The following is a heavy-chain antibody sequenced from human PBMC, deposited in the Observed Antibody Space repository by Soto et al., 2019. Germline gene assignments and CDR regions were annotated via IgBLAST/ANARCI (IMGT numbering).Heavy chain of an antibody. J-gene: IGHJ4*02. D-gene: IGHD1-20*01. CDR2: IIPMFSIR. CDR1: GDTFSNYA. V-gene: IGHV1-69*01. CDR3: ARWEYQDGIGGNPTQSYFDF. Sequence: QVQLVQSGAEVKNPRSSVKVSCQASGDTFSNYAISWVRQAPGQGLEWMGGIIPMFSIRNYEAKFVGRVTISADESARTAYMELSSLRPDDTAIYFCARWEYQDGIGGNPTQSYFDFWGQGTLVTVSS.